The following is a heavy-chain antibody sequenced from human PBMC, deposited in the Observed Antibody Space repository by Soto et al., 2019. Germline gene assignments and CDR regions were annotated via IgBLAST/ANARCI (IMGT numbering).Heavy chain of an antibody. V-gene: IGHV3-23*01. CDR3: SSTHYGMDV. Sequence: SLRHCWGASGGTFIGHAVSWVRQAPGKGLEWVSAMRGSGGSTYYADCVKGRFTISRDNSKNTLYLQMNSLRAEDTAVFYCSSTHYGMDVWGQGTTVTV. CDR2: MRGSGGST. CDR1: GGTFIGHA. D-gene: IGHD2-2*01. J-gene: IGHJ6*02.